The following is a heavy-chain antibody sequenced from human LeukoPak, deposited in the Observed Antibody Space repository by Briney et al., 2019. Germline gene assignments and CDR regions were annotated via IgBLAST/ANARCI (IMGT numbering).Heavy chain of an antibody. V-gene: IGHV3-21*01. J-gene: IGHJ4*02. CDR1: GFTFSSYS. CDR2: ISSSSSYI. D-gene: IGHD4-17*01. Sequence: VGSLRLSCAASGFTFSSYSMNWVRQAPGKGLEWVSSISSSSSYIYYADSVKGRFTISRDNAKNSLYLQMNSLRAEDTAVYYRARWDYGDQFFDYWGQGTLVTVSS. CDR3: ARWDYGDQFFDY.